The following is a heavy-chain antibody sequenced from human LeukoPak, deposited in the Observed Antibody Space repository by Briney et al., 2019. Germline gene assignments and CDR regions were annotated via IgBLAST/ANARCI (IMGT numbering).Heavy chain of an antibody. J-gene: IGHJ4*02. Sequence: SVKVSCKASGGTFSSYAISWVRQAPGQGLEWMGRIIPILGIANYAQKFQGRVTITADKSTSTAYMELSSLRSEDTAVYYCARELGIVGGTYYFDYRGQGTLVTVSS. D-gene: IGHD2-15*01. CDR3: ARELGIVGGTYYFDY. CDR1: GGTFSSYA. CDR2: IIPILGIA. V-gene: IGHV1-69*04.